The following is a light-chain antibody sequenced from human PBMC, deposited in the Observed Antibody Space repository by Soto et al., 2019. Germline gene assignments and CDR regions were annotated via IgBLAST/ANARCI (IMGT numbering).Light chain of an antibody. CDR2: DNN. CDR3: GTWDSSLAAAV. V-gene: IGLV1-51*01. CDR1: SSNIGKNS. Sequence: QSVLTQPPSVSAAPGQRVTISCSGSSSNIGKNSVSWYQQLPRTAPKLLIYDNNNRPSGIPDRFSGSKSGTSATLGITGLQTGDEADYYCGTWDSSLAAAVFGGGTKLTVL. J-gene: IGLJ3*02.